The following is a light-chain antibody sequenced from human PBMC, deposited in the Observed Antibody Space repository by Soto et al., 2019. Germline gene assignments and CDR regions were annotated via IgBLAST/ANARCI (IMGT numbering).Light chain of an antibody. Sequence: QSALTQPASVSGSPGQSITISCTGTSSDVGGYNYVSWYQHHPGKVPKLMIYEVSNRPSGVSNRFSGSKSGNTASLTISGLQAEDESDYYCSSYTSSNTLWVFGGGTKLTVL. CDR3: SSYTSSNTLWV. J-gene: IGLJ3*02. CDR1: SSDVGGYNY. CDR2: EVS. V-gene: IGLV2-14*01.